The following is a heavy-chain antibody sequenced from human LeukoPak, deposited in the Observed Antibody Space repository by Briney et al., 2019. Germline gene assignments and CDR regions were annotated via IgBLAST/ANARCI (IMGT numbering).Heavy chain of an antibody. Sequence: PSETLSLTCTVSGDSISSGDYYWSWIRQPAGKGLEWIGRISSSGSTNYNPSLKSRVTISVDTSKNQFSLKLSSVTAADTAVYYCARQSLWFGEFLEWFDPWGQGTLVTVSS. CDR2: ISSSGST. CDR1: GDSISSGDYY. CDR3: ARQSLWFGEFLEWFDP. J-gene: IGHJ5*02. D-gene: IGHD3-10*01. V-gene: IGHV4-61*02.